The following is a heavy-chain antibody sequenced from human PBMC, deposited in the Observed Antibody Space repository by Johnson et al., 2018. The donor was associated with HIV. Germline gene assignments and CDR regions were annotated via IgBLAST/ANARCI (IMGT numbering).Heavy chain of an antibody. CDR3: ARDAGVDDAFDI. V-gene: IGHV3-66*01. D-gene: IGHD3-3*01. J-gene: IGHJ3*02. CDR1: GFTFSSYW. Sequence: VQLVESGGGLVQPGGSLRLSCATSGFTFSSYWMSWVRQAPGKGLEWVSVIYSGGSTYYADSVKGRFTISRDNSKNTLYLQMNSLRAEDTAVYYCARDAGVDDAFDIWGQGTMVTVSS. CDR2: IYSGGST.